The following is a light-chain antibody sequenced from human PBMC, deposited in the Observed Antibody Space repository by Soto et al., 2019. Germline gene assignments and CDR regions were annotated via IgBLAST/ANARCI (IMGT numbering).Light chain of an antibody. CDR1: QSVSNY. J-gene: IGKJ5*01. Sequence: EIVLTQSPATLSLSPGERATLSCRASQSVSNYLGWYQQRPGQAPRLLIYDASERATGIPARFSGSGSGTDFTLTINCLEPEDFAVYYCQHRYNWPPAFGQGTRLEIK. CDR2: DAS. CDR3: QHRYNWPPA. V-gene: IGKV3-11*01.